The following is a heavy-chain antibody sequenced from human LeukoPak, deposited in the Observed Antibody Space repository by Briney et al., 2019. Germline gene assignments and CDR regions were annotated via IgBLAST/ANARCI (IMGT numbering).Heavy chain of an antibody. CDR1: GGSISSSSFY. CDR3: ARQISSSSICDP. CDR2: IYYSGSA. V-gene: IGHV4-39*01. J-gene: IGHJ5*02. Sequence: SETLSLTCTVSGGSISSSSFYWAWVRQPPGKGLEWIGNIYYSGSAYYNPSLKSRVTISVDTSKNQFSLKLNSVTAADTAVYYCARQISSSSICDPWGQGTLVTVSP. D-gene: IGHD6-6*01.